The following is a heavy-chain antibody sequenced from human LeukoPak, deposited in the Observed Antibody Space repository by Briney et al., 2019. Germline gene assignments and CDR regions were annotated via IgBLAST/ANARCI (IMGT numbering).Heavy chain of an antibody. CDR3: ARATYHRGGHIVVVNLVNAFDI. J-gene: IGHJ3*02. CDR2: IIPILGIA. V-gene: IGHV1-69*04. D-gene: IGHD2-21*01. Sequence: SVKVSCKASGGTFSSYAISWVRQAPGQGLEWMGRIIPILGIANYAQKFQGRVTITADKSTSTAYMELSSLRSEDTAVYYCARATYHRGGHIVVVNLVNAFDIWGQGTMVTVSS. CDR1: GGTFSSYA.